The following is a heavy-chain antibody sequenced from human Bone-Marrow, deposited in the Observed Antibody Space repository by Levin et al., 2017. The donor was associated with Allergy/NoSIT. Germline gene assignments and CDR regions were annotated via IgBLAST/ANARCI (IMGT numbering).Heavy chain of an antibody. J-gene: IGHJ4*02. Sequence: PGGSLRLSCAASGLTFNNAWMSWVRQAPGKGLEWIGRIKSQADSGTTDYAAPAKGRFTISRDDSKNTVYLQMSSLKIEDTAVYYCTTDFQGPLLRFLEWSYYFENWGQGTLVTVSS. CDR3: TTDFQGPLLRFLEWSYYFEN. CDR1: GLTFNNAW. D-gene: IGHD3-3*01. CDR2: IKSQADSGTT. V-gene: IGHV3-15*01.